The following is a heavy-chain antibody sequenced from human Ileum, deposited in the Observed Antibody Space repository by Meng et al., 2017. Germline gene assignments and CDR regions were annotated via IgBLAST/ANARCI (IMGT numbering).Heavy chain of an antibody. V-gene: IGHV4-4*02. Sequence: VQLPGPVPGLVVPSGTLSLTCAVSSGSISSNTYWSWVRQPPGKGLEWIGQISHSGSAYYNPSLKSRVTMSVDKSKSQFSLMLTSVTAADTAIYYCARHGGYSQDFWGQGTLVTVSS. CDR1: SGSISSNTY. CDR3: ARHGGYSQDF. J-gene: IGHJ4*02. CDR2: ISHSGSA. D-gene: IGHD4-23*01.